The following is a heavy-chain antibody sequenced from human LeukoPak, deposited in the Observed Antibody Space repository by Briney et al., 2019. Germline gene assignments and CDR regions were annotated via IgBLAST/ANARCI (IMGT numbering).Heavy chain of an antibody. V-gene: IGHV3-23*01. J-gene: IGHJ5*02. CDR2: ISASGGDT. D-gene: IGHD2-8*01. Sequence: GGSLRPSCAASGFSFSTYSFSWVRQAPGKGLEWVSGISASGGDTFYADSVKGRFTISRDNSKNTLSLQMNSLRVEDTAIYYCAKDVRRCNGACTWGQGTLVTVSS. CDR1: GFSFSTYS. CDR3: AKDVRRCNGACT.